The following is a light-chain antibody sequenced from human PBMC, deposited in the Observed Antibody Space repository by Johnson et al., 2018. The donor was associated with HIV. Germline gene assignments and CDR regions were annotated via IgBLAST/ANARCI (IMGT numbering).Light chain of an antibody. Sequence: ELTQPPSASGTPGQRVTISCSGSSSNIGSNTVNWYQQLPGTAPKLLIYRNNQRPSGVPDRFSGSKSGTSASLAISGLQAEDEADYYCAAWDDSLNGRVFGTGTKVTVL. V-gene: IGLV1-44*01. CDR3: AAWDDSLNGRV. J-gene: IGLJ1*01. CDR1: SSNIGSNT. CDR2: RNN.